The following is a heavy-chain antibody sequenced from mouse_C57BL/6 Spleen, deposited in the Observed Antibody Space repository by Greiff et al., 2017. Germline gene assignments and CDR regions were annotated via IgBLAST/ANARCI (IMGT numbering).Heavy chain of an antibody. CDR1: GYTFTDYY. CDR2: INPNNGGT. D-gene: IGHD1-1*01. J-gene: IGHJ4*01. Sequence: EVQLQQSGPELVKPGASVKISCKASGYTFTDYYMNWVKQSHGKSLEWIGDINPNNGGTSYNQKFKGKATLTVDKSSSTAYMELRSLTSEDSAVYYCARTYYYGSSSGAMDYWGQGTSVTVSS. CDR3: ARTYYYGSSSGAMDY. V-gene: IGHV1-26*01.